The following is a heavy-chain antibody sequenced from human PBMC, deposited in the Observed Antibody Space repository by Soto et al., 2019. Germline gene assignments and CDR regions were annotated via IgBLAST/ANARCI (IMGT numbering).Heavy chain of an antibody. CDR1: GFPFSSYA. J-gene: IGHJ4*02. CDR3: AKSTHSGSYYNYFDY. D-gene: IGHD1-26*01. V-gene: IGHV3-23*01. CDR2: ISGSGGST. Sequence: GGSLRLSCASSGFPFSSYAMILVRPAPGKGLEWVSAISGSGGSTYYADSVKGRFTISRDNSKNTLYLQMNSLRAEDTAVYYCAKSTHSGSYYNYFDYWGQGTRVNVS.